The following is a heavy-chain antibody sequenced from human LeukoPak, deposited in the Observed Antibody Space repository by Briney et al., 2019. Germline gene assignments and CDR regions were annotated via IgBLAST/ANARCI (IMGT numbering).Heavy chain of an antibody. Sequence: ASVKVSCKASGDTFSGYYIHWVRHAPGQGLEWMGWIIPNSGGTNYAQKFQGRVTMTRDTSISTAYMELSRLRSDDTAVYYCARLFCSRSSCYFFYYWGQGTLVTVS. J-gene: IGHJ4*02. V-gene: IGHV1-2*02. CDR2: IIPNSGGT. CDR1: GDTFSGYY. CDR3: ARLFCSRSSCYFFYY. D-gene: IGHD2-2*01.